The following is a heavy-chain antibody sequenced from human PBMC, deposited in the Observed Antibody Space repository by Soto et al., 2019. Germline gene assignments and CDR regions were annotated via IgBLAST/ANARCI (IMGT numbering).Heavy chain of an antibody. CDR3: VRGDYYDSSGYYGDPPYFDY. CDR2: INPRGGTT. D-gene: IGHD3-22*01. V-gene: IGHV1-46*01. CDR1: GYTFTSYY. Sequence: QVQLVESGAEVKKPGASVTVSCKASGYTFTSYYLHWVRQAPGQGLEWMGKINPRGGTTSYAEKFPGGVTMTRDTSTSTVYMELSRLRSEATAVFYCVRGDYYDSSGYYGDPPYFDYWGQGNLVTVSS. J-gene: IGHJ4*02.